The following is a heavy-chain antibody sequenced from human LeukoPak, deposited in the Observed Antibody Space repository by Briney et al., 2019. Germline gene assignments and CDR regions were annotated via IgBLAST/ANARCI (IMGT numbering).Heavy chain of an antibody. D-gene: IGHD2-2*02. CDR1: GFSFSSYA. V-gene: IGHV3-30*01. Sequence: GRSLRLSRAASGFSFSSYAMHWVRQAPGKGLEWVADLSYDGSNEHYADSVKGRFAISRDNSKNTLYLQMNSLRAEDTAVYYCASPDCSSTSCYKPGYDYWGQGTLVTVSS. CDR2: LSYDGSNE. CDR3: ASPDCSSTSCYKPGYDY. J-gene: IGHJ4*02.